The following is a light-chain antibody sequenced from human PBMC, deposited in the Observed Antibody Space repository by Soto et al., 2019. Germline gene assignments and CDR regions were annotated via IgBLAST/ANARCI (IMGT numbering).Light chain of an antibody. V-gene: IGKV1-12*01. CDR3: QQTNSFPRT. Sequence: DTQMTQSPSAVSASVGDRVNITCRASQGVRSWLAWYQQKPGKPPKLLIYAASSLESGVPSRFSGSGSGTDFTLTINSLQPEDFATYYCQQTNSFPRTFGQGTKVEI. CDR1: QGVRSW. CDR2: AAS. J-gene: IGKJ1*01.